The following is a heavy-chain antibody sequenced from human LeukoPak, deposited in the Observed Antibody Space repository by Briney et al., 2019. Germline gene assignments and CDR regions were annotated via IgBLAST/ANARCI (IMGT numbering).Heavy chain of an antibody. J-gene: IGHJ6*02. CDR2: ISYDGSNK. CDR3: ARVLRFLEWFYYYGMDV. CDR1: GFTFSSCA. V-gene: IGHV3-30-3*01. Sequence: GGSLRLSCAASGFTFSSCAMHWVRQAPGKGLEWVAVISYDGSNKYYADSVKGRFTISRDNSKNTLYLQMNSLRAEDTAVYYCARVLRFLEWFYYYGMDVWGQGTTVTVSS. D-gene: IGHD3-3*01.